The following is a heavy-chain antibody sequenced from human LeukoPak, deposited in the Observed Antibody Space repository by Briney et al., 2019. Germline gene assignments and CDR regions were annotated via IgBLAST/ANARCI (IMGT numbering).Heavy chain of an antibody. D-gene: IGHD3-9*01. Sequence: SETLSLTCTVSGGSISSYYWSWIRQPPGKGLEWIGYIYYSGSTNYNPSLKNRVTISVDTSKNQFSLKLSSVTAADTAVYYCARVETYDILTGYGPWFDPWGQGTLVTVSS. J-gene: IGHJ5*02. CDR1: GGSISSYY. CDR2: IYYSGST. CDR3: ARVETYDILTGYGPWFDP. V-gene: IGHV4-59*01.